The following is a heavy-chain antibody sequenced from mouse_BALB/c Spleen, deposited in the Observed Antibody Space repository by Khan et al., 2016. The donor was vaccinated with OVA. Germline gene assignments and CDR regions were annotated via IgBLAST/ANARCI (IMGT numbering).Heavy chain of an antibody. CDR1: GFNIKDTY. CDR2: IDPPNDDS. D-gene: IGHD2-1*01. CDR3: ATLYGSPFAF. J-gene: IGHJ3*01. Sequence: VQLQQSGAELVKPGASVKLSCSASGFNIKDTYIHWMKQRPEQGLEWIGRIDPPNDDSKYGPKFQAKATLTADTSSNNAYLQLSSLASEDTAVYYCATLYGSPFAFWGQGTQVSGSA. V-gene: IGHV14-3*02.